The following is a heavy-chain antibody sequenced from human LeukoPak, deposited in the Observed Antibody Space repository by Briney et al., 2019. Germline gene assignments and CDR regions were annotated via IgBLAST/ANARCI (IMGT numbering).Heavy chain of an antibody. D-gene: IGHD7-27*01. V-gene: IGHV4-59*11. CDR3: ARAAGDPLDV. Sequence: SETLSLTCTVSGGSISSHYWSWIRQPPGKGLEWIGYIYYSGSTNYNPSLKSRVTISVDTSKNQFSLKLSAVTAADTAVYYCARAAGDPLDVWGKGNTVTVSS. CDR2: IYYSGST. J-gene: IGHJ6*04. CDR1: GGSISSHY.